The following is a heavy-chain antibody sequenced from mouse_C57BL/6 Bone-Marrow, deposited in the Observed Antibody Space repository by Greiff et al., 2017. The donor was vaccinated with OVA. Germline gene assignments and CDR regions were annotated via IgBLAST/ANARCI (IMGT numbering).Heavy chain of an antibody. CDR3: ARRKIITTVVAHYYAMDY. CDR2: INPSNGGT. Sequence: QVQLQQPGTELVKPGASVKLSCKASGYTFTSYWMHWVKQRPGQGLEWIGNINPSNGGTNYNEKFKSKATLTVDKSSSTAYMQLSSLTSEDSAVYYCARRKIITTVVAHYYAMDYWGQGTSVTVSS. CDR1: GYTFTSYW. D-gene: IGHD1-1*01. V-gene: IGHV1-53*01. J-gene: IGHJ4*01.